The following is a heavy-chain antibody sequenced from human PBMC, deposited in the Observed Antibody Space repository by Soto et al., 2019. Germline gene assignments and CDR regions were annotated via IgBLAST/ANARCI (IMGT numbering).Heavy chain of an antibody. Sequence: PSETLSLTCTVSGGSTNRDGYYWSWIRQHPEKGLEWIGYINYRGTTYYNPSLESRLIISVDTSKNQFSLQLTSVIAADTALYYCARESYSFGRAFDIWGHGTQVTVSS. CDR3: ARESYSFGRAFDI. CDR1: GGSTNRDGYY. CDR2: INYRGTT. V-gene: IGHV4-31*03. D-gene: IGHD5-18*01. J-gene: IGHJ4*01.